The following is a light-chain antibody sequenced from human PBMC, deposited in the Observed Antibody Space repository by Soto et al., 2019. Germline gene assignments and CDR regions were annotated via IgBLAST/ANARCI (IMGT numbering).Light chain of an antibody. V-gene: IGLV2-14*03. CDR2: DVS. CDR1: SSDVGGYNY. Sequence: QSALTQPASVSGSPGQSITISCTGTSSDVGGYNYVSWYQHHPGKDPKLMIYDVSNRPSGVSNRFSGSKSGNTASLTISGLQAEDEADYYCSSYTSSSTLGVVFGGGTKLTVL. CDR3: SSYTSSSTLGVV. J-gene: IGLJ2*01.